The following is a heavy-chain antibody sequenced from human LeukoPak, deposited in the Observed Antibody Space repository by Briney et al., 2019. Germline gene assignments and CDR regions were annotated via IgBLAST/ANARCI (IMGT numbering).Heavy chain of an antibody. V-gene: IGHV3-9*03. CDR2: ISWNSGSI. Sequence: GGSLRLSCAASGFTFDDYAMHWVRQAPGKGLEWVSGISWNSGSIGYADSVKGRITISRDNAKNSLYLQMNSLRAEDMALYYCAKDEFVASDFTGAFDIWGKGQWSPSLQ. D-gene: IGHD2-8*02. J-gene: IGHJ3*02. CDR3: AKDEFVASDFTGAFDI. CDR1: GFTFDDYA.